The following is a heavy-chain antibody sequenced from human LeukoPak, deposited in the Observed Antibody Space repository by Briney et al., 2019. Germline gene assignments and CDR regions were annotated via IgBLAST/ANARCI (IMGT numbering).Heavy chain of an antibody. CDR1: AASISDYY. D-gene: IGHD3-9*01. CDR3: ARAPYDILTGYFLFDS. CDR2: IYYSG. Sequence: SETLSLTCTVSAASISDYYWSWIRQPPGKGPEWIGHIYYSGNYNPSLKSRVTISVDTSKNQFSLKLSSVTAADTAVYYCARAPYDILTGYFLFDSWGQGTLITVSS. V-gene: IGHV4-59*01. J-gene: IGHJ4*02.